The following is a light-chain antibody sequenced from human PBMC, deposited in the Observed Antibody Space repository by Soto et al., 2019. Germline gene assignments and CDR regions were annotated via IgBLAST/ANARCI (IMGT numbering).Light chain of an antibody. J-gene: IGKJ1*01. Sequence: IVLTHSPGTLSFSPCERATLSFWASQSVSNRYLAWYQQKPGQAPRLLIYGASSRATGIPDRFSGSGSGTDFTLTISRLEPEDFAVYYCKQYDSSWKFGQGTTVDIK. CDR3: KQYDSSWK. CDR1: QSVSNRY. V-gene: IGKV3-20*01. CDR2: GAS.